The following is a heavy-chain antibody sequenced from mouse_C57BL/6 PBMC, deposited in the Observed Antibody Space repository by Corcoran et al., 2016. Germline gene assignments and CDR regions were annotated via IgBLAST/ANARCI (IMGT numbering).Heavy chain of an antibody. CDR1: GYTFTTYG. D-gene: IGHD2-3*01. Sequence: QIQLVQSGPELKKPGETVQISCKASGYTFTTYGMSWVKQAPGKGLKWMGWINTYSGVPTYADDFKGRFAFSLETSASTAYLQINNLKNEDTATEFCARVYDGYYRAMDYWGQGTSVTVSS. V-gene: IGHV9-3*01. CDR2: INTYSGVP. CDR3: ARVYDGYYRAMDY. J-gene: IGHJ4*01.